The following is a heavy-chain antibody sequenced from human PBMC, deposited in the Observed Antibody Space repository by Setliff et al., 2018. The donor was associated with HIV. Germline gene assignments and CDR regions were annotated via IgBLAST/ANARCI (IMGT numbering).Heavy chain of an antibody. V-gene: IGHV3-30*02. CDR3: AKDWGLGEGPDY. J-gene: IGHJ4*02. Sequence: GGSLRLSCAASGFTFSSYGMHWVRPAPGKGLEWVAFIRYDGSNKYYADSVKGRFTISRDNSKNTLCLQMNSLRAEDTAVYYCAKDWGLGEGPDYWGQGTLVTVAS. D-gene: IGHD3-16*01. CDR2: IRYDGSNK. CDR1: GFTFSSYG.